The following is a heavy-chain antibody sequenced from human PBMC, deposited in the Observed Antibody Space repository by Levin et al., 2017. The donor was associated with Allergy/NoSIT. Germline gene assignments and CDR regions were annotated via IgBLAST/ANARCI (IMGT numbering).Heavy chain of an antibody. J-gene: IGHJ4*02. V-gene: IGHV3-48*01. CDR2: ISSGGSTV. CDR3: SRDRLGNYNFDY. CDR1: GFTFSSYT. Sequence: GGSLRLSCAASGFTFSSYTMNWVRQAPGKGLGWVSSISSGGSTVYYADSVKGRFTLSRDNAKNSLYLQMNSLRAEDTAVYYCSRDRLGNYNFDYWGQGTLVTVSS. D-gene: IGHD5-24*01.